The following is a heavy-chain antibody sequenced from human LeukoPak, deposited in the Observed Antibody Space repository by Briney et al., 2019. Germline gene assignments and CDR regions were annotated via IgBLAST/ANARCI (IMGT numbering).Heavy chain of an antibody. Sequence: GGSLRLSCAVSGFTFSSYAMFWARQAPGKGLECVSSISGSGGSTYYTDSVKGRFTISRDNSKNTLYLQMNSLRAEDTAVYYCAKVRRMASIPAGAFDIWGQGTMVAVSS. D-gene: IGHD5-24*01. V-gene: IGHV3-23*01. CDR3: AKVRRMASIPAGAFDI. CDR1: GFTFSSYA. CDR2: ISGSGGST. J-gene: IGHJ3*02.